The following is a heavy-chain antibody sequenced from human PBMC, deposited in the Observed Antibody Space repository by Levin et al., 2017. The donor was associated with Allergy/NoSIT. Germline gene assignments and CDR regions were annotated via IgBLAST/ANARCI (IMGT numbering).Heavy chain of an antibody. Sequence: ASVKVSCKASGYTFTSYGISWVRQAPGQGLEWMGWISAYNGNTNYAQKLQGRVTMTTDTSTSTAYMELRSLRSDDTAVYYCARDPSHSKAVYYGSGSYSGGFYDYWGQGTLVTVSS. V-gene: IGHV1-18*01. CDR1: GYTFTSYG. CDR3: ARDPSHSKAVYYGSGSYSGGFYDY. CDR2: ISAYNGNT. J-gene: IGHJ4*02. D-gene: IGHD3-10*01.